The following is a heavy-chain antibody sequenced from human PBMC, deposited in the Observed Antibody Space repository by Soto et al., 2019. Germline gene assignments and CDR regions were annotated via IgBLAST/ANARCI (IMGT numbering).Heavy chain of an antibody. CDR1: GGSFSGYY. CDR2: INHSGST. J-gene: IGHJ6*03. D-gene: IGHD4-17*01. V-gene: IGHV4-34*01. CDR3: ARGPSSPHYYGEDYYYYYMDV. Sequence: SETLSLTCAVYGGSFSGYYWSWIRQPPGKGLEWIGEINHSGSTNYNPSLKSRVTISVDTSKNQFSLKLSSVTAADTAVYYCARGPSSPHYYGEDYYYYYMDVWGKGTTVTVSS.